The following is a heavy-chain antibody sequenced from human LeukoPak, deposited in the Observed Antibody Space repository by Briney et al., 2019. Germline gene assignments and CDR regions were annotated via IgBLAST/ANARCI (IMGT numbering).Heavy chain of an antibody. CDR3: ARAGASSSWYGWFDP. D-gene: IGHD6-13*01. CDR2: ISAYNGNT. Sequence: ASVKVSCKASGYTFTSYDINWVRQAPGQGLEWMGWISAYNGNTNYAQKLRGRVTMTTDTSTSTAYMELRSLRSDDTAVYYCARAGASSSWYGWFDPWGQGTLVTVSS. J-gene: IGHJ5*02. CDR1: GYTFTSYD. V-gene: IGHV1-18*01.